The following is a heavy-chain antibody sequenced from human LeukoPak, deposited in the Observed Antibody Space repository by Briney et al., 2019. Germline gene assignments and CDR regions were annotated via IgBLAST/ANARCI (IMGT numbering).Heavy chain of an antibody. Sequence: PGGSLRLSCAASGFTFISYWMHWFRQPPGKGLVWVSRINSDGSSTSYADSVKGRFTISRDNAKNTLYLQMNSLRAEDTAVYYCAGGKATVKDYWGQGTLVTVSS. D-gene: IGHD4-17*01. CDR3: AGGKATVKDY. CDR1: GFTFISYW. V-gene: IGHV3-74*01. J-gene: IGHJ4*02. CDR2: INSDGSST.